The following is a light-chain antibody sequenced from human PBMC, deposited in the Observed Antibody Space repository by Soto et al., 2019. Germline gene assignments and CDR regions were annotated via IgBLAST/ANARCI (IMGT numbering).Light chain of an antibody. CDR3: QSYDSSLSGSV. CDR2: GNN. CDR1: SSNIGAGYD. J-gene: IGLJ3*02. V-gene: IGLV1-40*01. Sequence: QSVLTQPPSVSGAPGQGVTISCTGSSSNIGAGYDVYWYQQLPGTAPKLLIYGNNNRPSGVPDRFSGSKSGTSGSLAITGLQAEDEADYYCQSYDSSLSGSVFGGGTQLTVL.